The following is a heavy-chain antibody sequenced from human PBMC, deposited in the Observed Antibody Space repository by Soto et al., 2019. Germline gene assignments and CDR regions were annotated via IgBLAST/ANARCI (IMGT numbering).Heavy chain of an antibody. CDR3: AKDRPLVHYDY. J-gene: IGHJ4*02. Sequence: QVQLVESGGGVVQPGRSLRLSCAASGFTFSSYGMHWVRQAPGKGLEWVAVISYDGSNKYYADSVRGRFTISRDNSKNTLYLGINSLRDEDPAVYYCAKDRPLVHYDYLGQGTLVTVSS. D-gene: IGHD6-6*01. CDR2: ISYDGSNK. V-gene: IGHV3-30*18. CDR1: GFTFSSYG.